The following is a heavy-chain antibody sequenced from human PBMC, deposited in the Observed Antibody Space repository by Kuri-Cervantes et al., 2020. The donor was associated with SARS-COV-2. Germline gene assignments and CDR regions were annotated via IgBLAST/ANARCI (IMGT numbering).Heavy chain of an antibody. J-gene: IGHJ4*02. V-gene: IGHV3-30*18. CDR1: GFTFTSYA. D-gene: IGHD2-15*01. Sequence: GGSLRLSCAVSGFTFTSYAMHWVRQAPGKGLEWVAVISYDGSNKFYADSVKGRFTISRDNSKNTLYLQMNSLRTEDTAVYYCAKDQHGIVVVVAAIEYWGQGTLVTVSS. CDR2: ISYDGSNK. CDR3: AKDQHGIVVVVAAIEY.